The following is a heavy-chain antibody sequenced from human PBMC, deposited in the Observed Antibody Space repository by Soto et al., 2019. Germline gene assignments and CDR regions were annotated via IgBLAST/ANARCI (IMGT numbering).Heavy chain of an antibody. Sequence: GASEKVSCKASGYTFTSYAMHWVRQAPGQRLEWMGWINAGNGNTKHSPKFQGRVSITRDRSTSIIYMELTSLRYEDTAVYYCARGTYDTSEYPSNYFDHWGQGTLVTVSS. V-gene: IGHV1-3*01. CDR2: INAGNGNT. D-gene: IGHD3-22*01. CDR1: GYTFTSYA. CDR3: ARGTYDTSEYPSNYFDH. J-gene: IGHJ4*02.